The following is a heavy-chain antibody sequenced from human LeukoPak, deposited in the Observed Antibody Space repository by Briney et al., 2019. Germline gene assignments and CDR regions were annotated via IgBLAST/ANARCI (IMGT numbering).Heavy chain of an antibody. Sequence: GRCLRLSCAASGFTLSNYAMTWVRQAPGKGLEWVSCISGGGAYTHYADSVKGRFTISRDNYKNTVSLQMNSLRAEDTAVYYCAKGAFERFGEPSDYWGQGTLVTVSS. CDR1: GFTLSNYA. CDR3: AKGAFERFGEPSDY. J-gene: IGHJ4*02. D-gene: IGHD3-10*01. CDR2: ISGGGAYT. V-gene: IGHV3-23*01.